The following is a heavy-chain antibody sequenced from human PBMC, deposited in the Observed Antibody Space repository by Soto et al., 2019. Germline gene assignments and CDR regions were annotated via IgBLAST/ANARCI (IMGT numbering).Heavy chain of an antibody. V-gene: IGHV1-18*04. CDR3: ARDSFGYAIFDY. D-gene: IGHD2-15*01. CDR2: IRASNGDT. Sequence: ASVKVSCKASGYTFSSYGISWVRQAPGQGLEWMAWIRASNGDTNYAQILQGRVTVTIETSTSTAYMELRSLRSDDTAMYYCARDSFGYAIFDYWGQGTPVTVSS. J-gene: IGHJ4*02. CDR1: GYTFSSYG.